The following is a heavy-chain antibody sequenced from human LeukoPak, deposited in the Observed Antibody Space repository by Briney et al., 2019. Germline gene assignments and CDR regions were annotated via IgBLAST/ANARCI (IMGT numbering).Heavy chain of an antibody. CDR1: RGSMTSYY. Sequence: SETLSLTCTVSRGSMTSYYWTWIRQSPGKGLEWIGFIHSSGSTNYNPSLQSRVTISVDKSKNQFSLKLSSLTAADTAVYYCARCGTPNNYHYYGLDVWGQGTTVTVSS. J-gene: IGHJ6*02. V-gene: IGHV4-59*01. CDR2: IHSSGST. CDR3: ARCGTPNNYHYYGLDV. D-gene: IGHD5-24*01.